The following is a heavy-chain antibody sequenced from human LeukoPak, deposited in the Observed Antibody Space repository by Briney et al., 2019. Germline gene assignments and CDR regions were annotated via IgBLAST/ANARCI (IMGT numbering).Heavy chain of an antibody. CDR2: ISGYNGNT. V-gene: IGHV1-18*01. Sequence: ASVKVSCKASGYTFTSYGISWVRQAPGQGLEWMGWISGYNGNTNYAQNLQGRVTMTRDMSTTTVYMELSSLRSEDTAVYYCARGPHRRTYDRDNWFDPWGQGTLVTVSS. J-gene: IGHJ5*02. D-gene: IGHD3-3*01. CDR1: GYTFTSYG. CDR3: ARGPHRRTYDRDNWFDP.